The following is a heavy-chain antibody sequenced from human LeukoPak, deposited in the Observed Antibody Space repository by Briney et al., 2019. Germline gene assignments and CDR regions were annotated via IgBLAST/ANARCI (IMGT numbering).Heavy chain of an antibody. CDR3: ARLGHCSSTSCYGLDY. Sequence: SETLSLTCTVSGGSLFSYYWSWIRQPPGKGLEVIGHIYYSGSTNYNPSLKSRVTISVDTSKNQFSLKLSSVTPADTAVYYCARLGHCSSTSCYGLDYWGQGTLVTVSS. J-gene: IGHJ4*02. CDR1: GGSLFSYY. CDR2: IYYSGST. V-gene: IGHV4-59*01. D-gene: IGHD2-2*01.